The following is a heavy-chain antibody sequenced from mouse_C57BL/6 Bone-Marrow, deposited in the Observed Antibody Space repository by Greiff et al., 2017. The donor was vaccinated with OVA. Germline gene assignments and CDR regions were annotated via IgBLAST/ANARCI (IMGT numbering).Heavy chain of an antibody. CDR1: GYTFTSYG. Sequence: QVQLQQSGAELARPGDSVKLSCKASGYTFTSYGISWVKQRTGQGLEWIGEIYPRSGNTYYNEKFKGKATLTADKSSSTAYMELRSLTSEDSAVYFCARTDYGSSYGYAMDYWGQGTSVTVSS. J-gene: IGHJ4*01. D-gene: IGHD1-1*01. CDR2: IYPRSGNT. CDR3: ARTDYGSSYGYAMDY. V-gene: IGHV1-81*01.